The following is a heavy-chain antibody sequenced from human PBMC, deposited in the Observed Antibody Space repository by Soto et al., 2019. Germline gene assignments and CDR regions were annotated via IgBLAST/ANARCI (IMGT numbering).Heavy chain of an antibody. J-gene: IGHJ4*02. CDR1: GLNFSSYA. CDR2: ISGSGGST. Sequence: GGFLRLSCAASGLNFSSYAMSWVRQAPGKGLEWVSAISGSGGSTYYADSVKGRFTISRDNSKNTLYLEMNSLRAEDTAVYYCANWGNHCSGGRCYPFGYWGQGTLVTVSS. V-gene: IGHV3-23*01. D-gene: IGHD2-15*01. CDR3: ANWGNHCSGGRCYPFGY.